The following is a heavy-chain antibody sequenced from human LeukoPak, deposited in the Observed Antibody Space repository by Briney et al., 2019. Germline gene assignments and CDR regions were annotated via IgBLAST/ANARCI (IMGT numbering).Heavy chain of an antibody. CDR2: MNPNSGNT. J-gene: IGHJ5*02. CDR3: ARKPPSVGTYYDFWSGYYTGHWFDP. Sequence: GASVKVSCKASGYTFTSYDINWVRQATGQGLEWMGWMNPNSGNTGYAQKFQGRVTMTRNTSISTAYMELSSLRSEDTAVYYCARKPPSVGTYYDFWSGYYTGHWFDPWGLGTLVTVSS. D-gene: IGHD3-3*01. CDR1: GYTFTSYD. V-gene: IGHV1-8*01.